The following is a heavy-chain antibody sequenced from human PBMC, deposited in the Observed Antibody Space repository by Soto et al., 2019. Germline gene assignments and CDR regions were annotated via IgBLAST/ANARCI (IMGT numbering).Heavy chain of an antibody. CDR3: AKVSRASRTLTPDFDH. Sequence: GGSLRLSCAASGFTFSSYSMNWVRQAPGKGLEWVSYISSSSSTIFYSDSVKGRFTISRDNAKNSLYLQMNSLRDEDTAVYYCAKVSRASRTLTPDFDHWGQGTLVTSPQ. D-gene: IGHD3-9*01. CDR2: ISSSSSTI. V-gene: IGHV3-48*02. J-gene: IGHJ4*02. CDR1: GFTFSSYS.